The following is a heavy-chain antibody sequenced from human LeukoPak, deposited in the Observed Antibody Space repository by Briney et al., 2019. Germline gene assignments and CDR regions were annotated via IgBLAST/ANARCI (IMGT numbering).Heavy chain of an antibody. V-gene: IGHV1-8*01. J-gene: IGHJ4*02. CDR1: GYTFTTYD. Sequence: ASVKVSCKTSGYTFTTYDINWVRQATGQELEWMGWMNPKSGNSGYAQKFQGRVTMTRDTSISTAYMELSSLTSEDTAVYYCARVYGPIDYWGQGTLVTVSS. D-gene: IGHD2-8*01. CDR3: ARVYGPIDY. CDR2: MNPKSGNS.